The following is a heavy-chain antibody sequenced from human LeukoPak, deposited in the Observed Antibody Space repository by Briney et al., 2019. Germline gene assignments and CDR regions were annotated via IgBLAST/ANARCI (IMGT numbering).Heavy chain of an antibody. CDR2: IYSSGAT. J-gene: IGHJ4*02. Sequence: SETLSLTCTVSSGSISGHYWAWIRQPAGKGLEYIGRIYSSGATNYNPSLRSRVTTSVDTPKNQISLRLSSVTAADTAVYYCARVQLWIRGISRAYYFDLWGQGALVTVSS. V-gene: IGHV4-4*07. D-gene: IGHD3-16*01. CDR3: ARVQLWIRGISRAYYFDL. CDR1: SGSISGHY.